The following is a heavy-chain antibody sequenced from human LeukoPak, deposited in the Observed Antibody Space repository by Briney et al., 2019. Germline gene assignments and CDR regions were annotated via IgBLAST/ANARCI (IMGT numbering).Heavy chain of an antibody. CDR2: IKQDGSEI. J-gene: IGHJ4*02. V-gene: IGHV3-7*01. CDR1: GFTFSSYW. CDR3: ARAAAFRDGYNKYYFDY. Sequence: PGGSLRLSCAASGFTFSSYWMSWVRQAPGKGLEWVANIKQDGSEIYYVDSVKGRFTISRDNAKNSLYLQMNSLRAEDTAVYYCARAAAFRDGYNKYYFDYWGQGTLVTVSS. D-gene: IGHD5-24*01.